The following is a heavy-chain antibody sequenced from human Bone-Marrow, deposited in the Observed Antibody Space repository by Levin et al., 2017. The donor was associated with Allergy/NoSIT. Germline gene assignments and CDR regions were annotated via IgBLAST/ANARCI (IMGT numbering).Heavy chain of an antibody. Sequence: QTGGSLRLSCAASGFTFSNYWMSWVRQAPGKGLELVAYIKQDGSEEYYVDSVKGRFTISRDNAKNSLYLQMNSLRAEDTAVYYCARPLGYCSGSGGSCFPQDYWGQGTLVTVSS. J-gene: IGHJ4*02. CDR2: IKQDGSEE. V-gene: IGHV3-7*01. CDR1: GFTFSNYW. CDR3: ARPLGYCSGSGGSCFPQDY. D-gene: IGHD2-15*01.